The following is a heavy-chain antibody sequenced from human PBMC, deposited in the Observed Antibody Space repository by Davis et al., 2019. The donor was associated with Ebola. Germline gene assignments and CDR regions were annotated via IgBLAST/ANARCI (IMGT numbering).Heavy chain of an antibody. Sequence: AASVKVSCKASGYTFTNYAIMWVRQAPEQGLEWMGWINSKNGNTDYAQKFQDRVAMTTDISTSTAYMELRNLRSDDTAVYYCVRVGPMVLGVIILQTVIDYWGQGTLVTVSS. V-gene: IGHV1-18*01. CDR2: INSKNGNT. CDR1: GYTFTNYA. CDR3: VRVGPMVLGVIILQTVIDY. D-gene: IGHD3-3*01. J-gene: IGHJ4*02.